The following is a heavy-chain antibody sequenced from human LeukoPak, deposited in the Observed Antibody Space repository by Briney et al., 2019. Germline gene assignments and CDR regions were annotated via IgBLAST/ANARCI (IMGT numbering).Heavy chain of an antibody. V-gene: IGHV4-39*02. J-gene: IGHJ4*02. D-gene: IGHD6-25*01. CDR2: VYYGRSP. Sequence: SETLSLTCTVSGDSISRSTYYWAWIRQPPGKGLEWIGSVYYGRSPYFNPSLESQATISVDTSKNHFSLKMSSVTAADTAVYYCARSSGTGTFSYWGQGTLVTVSS. CDR1: GDSISRSTYY. CDR3: ARSSGTGTFSY.